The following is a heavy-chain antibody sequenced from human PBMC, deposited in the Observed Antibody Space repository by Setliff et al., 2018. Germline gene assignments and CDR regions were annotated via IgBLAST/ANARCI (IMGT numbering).Heavy chain of an antibody. V-gene: IGHV4-4*07. D-gene: IGHD6-19*01. J-gene: IGHJ6*03. CDR3: AREQWLDPPGYYYMDV. Sequence: KPSETLSLTCTVSGGSISSYYWSWIRQPAGKGLEWIGRIYTSGSTNYNPSLKSRVTISVDTSKNQFSLKLNSVTAADMAVYYCAREQWLDPPGYYYMDVWAKGTTVTVSS. CDR2: IYTSGST. CDR1: GGSISSYY.